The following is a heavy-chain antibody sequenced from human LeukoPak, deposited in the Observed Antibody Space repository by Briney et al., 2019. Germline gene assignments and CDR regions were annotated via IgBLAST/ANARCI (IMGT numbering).Heavy chain of an antibody. CDR1: GLRISEYW. D-gene: IGHD2-21*01. CDR2: IHQSGSQT. V-gene: IGHV3-7*01. CDR3: ANHPSDGREFY. Sequence: GPLRLSFAASGLRISEYWMNWVRPAPGKGLEWVANIHQSGSQTYYADSVKGRFTISRDNAKNSLYLQMDSLRGEDTAVYFCANHPSDGREFYWGQGTLVTVSS. J-gene: IGHJ4*02.